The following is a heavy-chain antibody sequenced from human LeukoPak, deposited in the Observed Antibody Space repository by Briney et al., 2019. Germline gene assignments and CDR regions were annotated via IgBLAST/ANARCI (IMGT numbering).Heavy chain of an antibody. J-gene: IGHJ4*02. CDR1: GFSFSTYS. D-gene: IGHD6-19*01. CDR3: SKDVVPDSGWDLDY. Sequence: GGSLRLSCTTSGFSFSTYSMTWVRQGPGKGLEWVSSIYNSGSKTFYADSVKGRFTISRDNSKNTLYLQMNSLTAEDTAIYYCSKDVVPDSGWDLDYWGQGTLVTVSS. CDR2: IYNSGSKT. V-gene: IGHV3-23*05.